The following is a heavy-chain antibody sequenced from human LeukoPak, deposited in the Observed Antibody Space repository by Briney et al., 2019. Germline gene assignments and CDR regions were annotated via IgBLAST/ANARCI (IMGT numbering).Heavy chain of an antibody. D-gene: IGHD3-22*01. CDR1: GCTFTSSA. CDR3: AVAYYYDSSGYYSAYGMDV. CDR2: IVVVSGNT. J-gene: IGHJ6*02. Sequence: SVKVSCKASGCTFTSSAMQWVRQARGQRLEWIGWIVVVSGNTNYAQKFQERVTTTRDMSTSTAYMELSSLRSEDTAVYYCAVAYYYDSSGYYSAYGMDVWGQGTAVTVSS. V-gene: IGHV1-58*02.